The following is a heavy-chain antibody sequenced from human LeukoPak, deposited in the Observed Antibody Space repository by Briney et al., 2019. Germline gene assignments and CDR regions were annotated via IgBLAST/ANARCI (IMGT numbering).Heavy chain of an antibody. CDR1: GFIFSNYA. Sequence: GASLRLSCAASGFIFSNYAMSWVRQAPGKGLEWVSAISGSGGSTYYADSVKGRFTISRDNSKNTLYLQMNSLRAEDTAVYYCAKDGGILRSWGQGTLVTVSS. J-gene: IGHJ5*02. CDR2: ISGSGGST. V-gene: IGHV3-23*01. D-gene: IGHD2-15*01. CDR3: AKDGGILRS.